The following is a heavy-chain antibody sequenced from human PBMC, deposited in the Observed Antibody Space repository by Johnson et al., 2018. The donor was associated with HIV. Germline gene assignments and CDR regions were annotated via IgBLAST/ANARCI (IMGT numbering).Heavy chain of an antibody. Sequence: VQLVESGGGLVKPGGSLRLSCAASGFTFSSYAMHWVRQAPGKGLEWVAVISYDGSNKYYADSVKGRFTISRDNSKNTLYLQMNSLRAGDTAVYYCARESPGYAFDIWGQGTMVTVSS. D-gene: IGHD1-1*01. CDR1: GFTFSSYA. V-gene: IGHV3-30*14. CDR2: ISYDGSNK. CDR3: ARESPGYAFDI. J-gene: IGHJ3*02.